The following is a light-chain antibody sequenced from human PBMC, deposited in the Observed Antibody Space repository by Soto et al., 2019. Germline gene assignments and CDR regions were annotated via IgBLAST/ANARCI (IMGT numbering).Light chain of an antibody. CDR1: QSISSW. Sequence: DIQMTQSPSTLSASVGDRVTITCRASQSISSWLAWYQQKPGKAPKLLIYDASSLESGVPSRFSGSGSGTEFTLTISSLQPDDFATYYCQQYKSYSPTFGQGTKVDIK. J-gene: IGKJ1*01. CDR2: DAS. V-gene: IGKV1-5*01. CDR3: QQYKSYSPT.